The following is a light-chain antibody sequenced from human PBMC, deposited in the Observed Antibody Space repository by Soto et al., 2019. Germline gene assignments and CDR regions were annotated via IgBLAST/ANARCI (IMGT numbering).Light chain of an antibody. V-gene: IGKV1-5*03. CDR3: QQYSSYSSYT. J-gene: IGKJ2*01. CDR2: KAS. Sequence: DIQMTQSPSTLSASVGDSVTITCRASQSISSWLAWYLQKPGKAPQLLIYKASNLQDGVPSRFSGSGSGTEFTLTISSLQPDDFATYYCQQYSSYSSYTFGQGTKLEIK. CDR1: QSISSW.